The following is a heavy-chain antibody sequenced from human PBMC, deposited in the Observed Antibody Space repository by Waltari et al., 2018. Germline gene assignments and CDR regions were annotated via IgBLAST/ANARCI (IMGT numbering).Heavy chain of an antibody. Sequence: WSRAPPGKGLEWIWYIYYSGRTNYNPSLKSRVTISVDTSKNQFSLKLSSVTAADTAVYYCARATREYYYYYYGMDVWGQGTTVTVSS. CDR3: ARATREYYYYYYGMDV. J-gene: IGHJ6*02. CDR2: IYYSGRT. V-gene: IGHV4-59*01. D-gene: IGHD3-10*01.